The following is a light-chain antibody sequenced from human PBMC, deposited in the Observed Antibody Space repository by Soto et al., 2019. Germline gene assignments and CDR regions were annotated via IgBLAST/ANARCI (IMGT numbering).Light chain of an antibody. Sequence: EIVMTQSPASLSVSPGDGATLSCRASQSVASHVAWYQQKPGQVRRLLINGASTRAVGVPARFSGSASGTDFTLTISSLQSEDFAVYYCQQYHNWPPQYTFGQGTKLQIK. J-gene: IGKJ2*01. V-gene: IGKV3-15*01. CDR3: QQYHNWPPQYT. CDR1: QSVASH. CDR2: GAS.